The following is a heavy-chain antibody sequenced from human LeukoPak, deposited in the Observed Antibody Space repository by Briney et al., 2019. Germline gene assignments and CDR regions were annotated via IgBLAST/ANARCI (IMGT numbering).Heavy chain of an antibody. D-gene: IGHD3-22*01. J-gene: IGHJ4*02. Sequence: PSQTLSLTCTVSGASISSGDYYWTWVRQPPGKGLEWIGYIYYSGSTYYNPSLKSRVTISLDTSKNQFSLKLSSVTAADTAVYYCARIDDDSSGLYYVSYDYWGQGTLVTVSS. CDR2: IYYSGST. V-gene: IGHV4-30-4*01. CDR1: GASISSGDYY. CDR3: ARIDDDSSGLYYVSYDY.